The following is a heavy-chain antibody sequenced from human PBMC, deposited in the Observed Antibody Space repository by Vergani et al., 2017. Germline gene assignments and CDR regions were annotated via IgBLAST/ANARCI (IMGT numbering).Heavy chain of an antibody. CDR1: GASINNDFYY. V-gene: IGHV4-61*02. Sequence: QVQLQESGPGLVKPSQTLSLTCTVSGASINNDFYYWHWIRQPAGKGLEWIGRIYVSGITDYNSSLQSRVSISVDTSKNQFSLQLTFLTAADSALYFCASIARAPTRRNPPPDYWGQGILVTVSS. J-gene: IGHJ4*02. CDR2: IYVSGIT. CDR3: ASIARAPTRRNPPPDY.